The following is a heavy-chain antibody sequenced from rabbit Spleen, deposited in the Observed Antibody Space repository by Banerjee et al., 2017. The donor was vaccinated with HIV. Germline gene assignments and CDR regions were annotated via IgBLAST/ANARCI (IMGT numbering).Heavy chain of an antibody. Sequence: QSLEESGGDLVKPGASRTLTCTASGLDFSSYYYMCWVRQAPGKGLEWIGCIYTSSGNTYYASWAKGRFTISKTSSTTVTLQMTSLTAADTATYFSVNDSYGLRGGGCVLWGPGTLVTVS. CDR2: IYTSSGNT. V-gene: IGHV1S40*01. J-gene: IGHJ6*01. CDR3: VNDSYGLRGGGCVL. CDR1: GLDFSSYYY. D-gene: IGHD1-1*01.